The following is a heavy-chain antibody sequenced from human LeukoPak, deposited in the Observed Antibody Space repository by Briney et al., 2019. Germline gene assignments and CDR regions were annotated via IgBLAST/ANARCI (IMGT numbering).Heavy chain of an antibody. CDR1: GFTFSSYA. V-gene: IGHV3-23*01. J-gene: IGHJ4*02. CDR3: AKSLGYCSGGSCLPLGYFDY. Sequence: GGSLRLSCAASGFTFSSYAMSWVRQAPGKGLEWVSAISGSGGNTYYADSVKGRFTISRDNSKNTLYLQMNSLRAEDTAVYYCAKSLGYCSGGSCLPLGYFDYWGQGTLVTVSS. D-gene: IGHD2-15*01. CDR2: ISGSGGNT.